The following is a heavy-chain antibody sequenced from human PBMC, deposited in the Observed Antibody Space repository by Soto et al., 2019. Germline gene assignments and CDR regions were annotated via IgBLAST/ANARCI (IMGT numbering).Heavy chain of an antibody. V-gene: IGHV1-69*01. J-gene: IGHJ6*02. CDR1: GGTFSSYA. Sequence: QGQLVQSGAEVKKPGSSVKVSCKASGGTFSSYAISWVRQAPGQGLEWMGGIIPISDTTNYAQKFQGRVTITADESTSTAYMALSSLRSEDTAVYYCARSQGSSTSLEIYYYYYYGMDVWGQGTTVTVSS. CDR3: ARSQGSSTSLEIYYYYYYGMDV. CDR2: IIPISDTT. D-gene: IGHD2-2*01.